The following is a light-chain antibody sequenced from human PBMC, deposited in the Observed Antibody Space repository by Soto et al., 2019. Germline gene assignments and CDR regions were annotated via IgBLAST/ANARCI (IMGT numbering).Light chain of an antibody. V-gene: IGKV3-20*01. CDR3: QQYGRSPFT. CDR2: GAS. CDR1: RSVSSNY. J-gene: IGKJ3*01. Sequence: EIVLKQSPATLCLSPGESATLSCRATRSVSSNYVAWFHQKPGQAPRLRIYGASSRATGVPDRFSASGSGTDFTLTISRLEPEDFAVYYCQQYGRSPFTFGPGTKVDI.